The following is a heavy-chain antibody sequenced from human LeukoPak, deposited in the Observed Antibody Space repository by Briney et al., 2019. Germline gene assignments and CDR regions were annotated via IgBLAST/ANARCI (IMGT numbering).Heavy chain of an antibody. CDR2: INPSGGST. J-gene: IGHJ4*02. CDR3: ARDLENYADFDY. V-gene: IGHV1-46*01. CDR1: GYTFTNYY. Sequence: ASVKVSCKASGYTFTNYYMHWVRQAPGQGLEWMGIINPSGGSTSYAQRFQGRVTMTRGTSTSTVYTELSSLRSEDTAVYYCARDLENYADFDYWGQGTLVTVSS. D-gene: IGHD3-16*01.